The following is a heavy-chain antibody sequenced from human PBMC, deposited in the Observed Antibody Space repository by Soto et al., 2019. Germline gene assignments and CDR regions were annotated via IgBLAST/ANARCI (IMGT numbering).Heavy chain of an antibody. D-gene: IGHD4-17*01. CDR3: ARVQPYDYGANSGWFDP. V-gene: IGHV4-31*11. CDR2: IFYSGAT. Sequence: QVQLQESGPGLVTPSQALSLTCGVSGGPISSGGYYWSWIRQHPGKGLEWIGYIFYSGATYYNPSLKSRSFISVDTSKNQFSLRLSSVTAADTAVYYCARVQPYDYGANSGWFDPWGQGTLVTVSA. CDR1: GGPISSGGYY. J-gene: IGHJ5*02.